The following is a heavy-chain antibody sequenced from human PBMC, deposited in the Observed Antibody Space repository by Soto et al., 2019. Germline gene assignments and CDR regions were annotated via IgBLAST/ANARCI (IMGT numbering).Heavy chain of an antibody. CDR1: GFTFSSYA. D-gene: IGHD3-3*01. Sequence: HPGGSLRLSCAASGFTFSSYAMHWVRQAPGKGLEWVAVISYDGSNKYYADSVKGRFTISRDNSKNTLYLQMNSLRAEDTAVYYCARALPSKRITIFGVVPPYYYYGMDVWGQGTTVTVSS. V-gene: IGHV3-30-3*01. J-gene: IGHJ6*02. CDR2: ISYDGSNK. CDR3: ARALPSKRITIFGVVPPYYYYGMDV.